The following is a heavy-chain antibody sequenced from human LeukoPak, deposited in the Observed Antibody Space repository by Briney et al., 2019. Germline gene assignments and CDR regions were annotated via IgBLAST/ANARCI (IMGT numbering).Heavy chain of an antibody. J-gene: IGHJ3*02. V-gene: IGHV3-33*01. CDR2: IWYDGSNK. D-gene: IGHD4-11*01. CDR1: GFSFSNYG. CDR3: ASSSRSSKRAFDI. Sequence: GGSLRLSCAVSGFSFSNYGMHWVRQAPGKGLEWVALIWYDGSNKYYADSVKGRFTISRDNSKNTLYLQMNTLRAEDTAVYYCASSSRSSKRAFDIWGQGTMVTVSS.